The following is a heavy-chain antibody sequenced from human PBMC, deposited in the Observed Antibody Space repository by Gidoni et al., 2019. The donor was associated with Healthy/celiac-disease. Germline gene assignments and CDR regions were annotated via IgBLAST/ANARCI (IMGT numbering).Heavy chain of an antibody. J-gene: IGHJ4*02. V-gene: IGHV4-61*01. D-gene: IGHD5-12*01. CDR2: IYYSGKT. CDR1: GGSVSSGSYY. CDR3: ARVEMATIFHFDY. Sequence: QVQLQESGPGLVKPSETLSLTCTVSGGSVSSGSYYWSWIRQPPGKGLEWIGYIYYSGKTYYNPSLKSRVTISVDTSKNQFSLNLSSVTAADTAVYYCARVEMATIFHFDYWGQGTLVTVSS.